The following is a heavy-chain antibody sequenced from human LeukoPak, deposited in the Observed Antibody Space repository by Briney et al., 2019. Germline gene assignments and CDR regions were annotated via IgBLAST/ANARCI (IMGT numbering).Heavy chain of an antibody. J-gene: IGHJ4*02. V-gene: IGHV4-39*07. CDR2: IYYSGST. Sequence: SETLSLTCTVSGGSISSSSYYWGWIRQPPGKGLEWIGSIYYSGSTYYNPSLKSRVTISVDTSKNQFSLKLSSVTAADTAVYYCASRDYYGSGSLLPFDYWGQGTLVTVSS. CDR3: ASRDYYGSGSLLPFDY. D-gene: IGHD3-10*01. CDR1: GGSISSSSYY.